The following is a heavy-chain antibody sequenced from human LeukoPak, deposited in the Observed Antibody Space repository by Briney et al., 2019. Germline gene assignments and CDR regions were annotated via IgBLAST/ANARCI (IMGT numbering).Heavy chain of an antibody. D-gene: IGHD6-19*01. Sequence: GGSLRLSCAASGFTFSSYSMSWVRQAPGKGLEWVSVIYSSGSTYYADSVKGRFTISRDDSKNTLYLQMNSLRVEDTAVYYCARERNLDIEVAGTIFDYWGPGTLVTVSS. V-gene: IGHV3-66*01. CDR2: IYSSGST. CDR1: GFTFSSYS. CDR3: ARERNLDIEVAGTIFDY. J-gene: IGHJ4*02.